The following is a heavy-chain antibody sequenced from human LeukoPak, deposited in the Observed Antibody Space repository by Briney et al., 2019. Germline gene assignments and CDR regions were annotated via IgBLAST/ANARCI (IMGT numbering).Heavy chain of an antibody. CDR2: IISILGIA. D-gene: IGHD6-13*01. CDR3: ARGDIAAAGSFDP. Sequence: ASVKVSCKASGGTFSSYAISWVRQAPGQGLEWMGRIISILGIANYAQKFQGRVTITADKSTSTAYMELSSLRSEDTAVYYCARGDIAAAGSFDPWGQGTLVTVSS. CDR1: GGTFSSYA. V-gene: IGHV1-69*04. J-gene: IGHJ5*02.